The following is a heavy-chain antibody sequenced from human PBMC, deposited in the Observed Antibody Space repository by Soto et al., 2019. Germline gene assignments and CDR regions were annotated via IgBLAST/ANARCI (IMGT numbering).Heavy chain of an antibody. J-gene: IGHJ4*02. V-gene: IGHV3-15*01. CDR1: GFTFSNAW. CDR2: IKSKTDGGTT. D-gene: IGHD3-9*01. Sequence: GGSLRLSGAASGFTFSNAWMGWVRQAPGKGLEWVGRIKSKTDGGTTDYAAPVKGRFTISRDDSKNTLYLQMNSLKTEDTAVYYCTTRFDWLQDFDYWGQGTLVTVSS. CDR3: TTRFDWLQDFDY.